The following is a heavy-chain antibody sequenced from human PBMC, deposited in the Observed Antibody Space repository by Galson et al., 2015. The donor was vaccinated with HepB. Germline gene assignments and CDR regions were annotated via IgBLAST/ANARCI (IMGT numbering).Heavy chain of an antibody. J-gene: IGHJ4*02. V-gene: IGHV3-30*03. CDR3: TCEAVAPFFDY. D-gene: IGHD6-19*01. CDR2: ISYDGSNK. Sequence: SLRLSCAASGFTFRNYGMHWVRQAPGKGLEWVTLISYDGSNKYYANSVKGRFTISRDNSKNTLYLQMNSLRPEDTAMYYCTCEAVAPFFDYWGQGTPVTVSS. CDR1: GFTFRNYG.